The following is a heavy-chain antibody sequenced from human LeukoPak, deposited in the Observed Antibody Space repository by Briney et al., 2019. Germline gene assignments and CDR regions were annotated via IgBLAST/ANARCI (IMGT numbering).Heavy chain of an antibody. CDR2: IGTAGDT. V-gene: IGHV3-13*01. Sequence: GSLRLSCAASGFTFSSYDMHWVRQATGKGLEWVSAIGTAGDTYYPGSVKGRFTISRENAKNSLYLQMNSLRAGDTAVYYCAREARGSGKYYYYGMDVWGQGTTVTVSS. CDR3: AREARGSGKYYYYGMDV. CDR1: GFTFSSYD. J-gene: IGHJ6*02. D-gene: IGHD3-10*01.